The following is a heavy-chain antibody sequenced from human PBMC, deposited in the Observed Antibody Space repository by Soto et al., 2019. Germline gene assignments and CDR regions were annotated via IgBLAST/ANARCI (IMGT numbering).Heavy chain of an antibody. Sequence: GGSLRLSCAASGFTVSSNYMSWVRQAPGKGLEWVSVIYSGGSTYYADSVKGRLTISRDNSKNTLYLQMNSLRAEDTAVYYCASQAAAGFYYHYGMDVWGQGTTVTVSS. V-gene: IGHV3-53*01. D-gene: IGHD6-13*01. CDR3: ASQAAAGFYYHYGMDV. CDR1: GFTVSSNY. CDR2: IYSGGST. J-gene: IGHJ6*02.